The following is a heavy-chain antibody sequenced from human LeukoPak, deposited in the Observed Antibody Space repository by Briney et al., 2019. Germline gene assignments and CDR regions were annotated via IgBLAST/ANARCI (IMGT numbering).Heavy chain of an antibody. J-gene: IGHJ5*02. CDR1: GGSISSSSYY. V-gene: IGHV4-39*01. CDR2: IYYSGST. Sequence: ASETLSLTCTVSGGSISSSSYYWGWIRQPPGKGLEWIGSIYYSGSTYYNPSLKSRVTISVDTSKNQFSLKLSSVTAADTAVYYCARRRGITVAGTFDPWGQGTMVTVSS. D-gene: IGHD6-19*01. CDR3: ARRRGITVAGTFDP.